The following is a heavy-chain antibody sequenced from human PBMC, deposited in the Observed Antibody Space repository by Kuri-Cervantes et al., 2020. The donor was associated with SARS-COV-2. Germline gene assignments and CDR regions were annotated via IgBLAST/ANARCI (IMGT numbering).Heavy chain of an antibody. V-gene: IGHV3-23*01. CDR2: ISGSGVGT. J-gene: IGHJ4*02. CDR1: GFTFSSFA. CDR3: AKVGLSFDY. D-gene: IGHD2/OR15-2a*01. Sequence: RGSLRLSCAASGFTFSSFAMSWVRQAPGKGLEWVSSISGSGVGTYYADSVKGRFTISRDNSKNTLYLQMNSLRAEDSALYYCAKVGLSFDYWGQGTLVPSPQ.